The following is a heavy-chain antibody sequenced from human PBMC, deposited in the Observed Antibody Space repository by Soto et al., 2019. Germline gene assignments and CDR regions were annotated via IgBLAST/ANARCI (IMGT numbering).Heavy chain of an antibody. V-gene: IGHV3-30*18. CDR2: ISYDGSNK. Sequence: GGSLTLSCAASGFSFSSYCMHWVRQAPGKGLEWVAVISYDGSNKYYADSVKGRFTISRDNSKNTLYLQMNSLRAEGTAVYYCANSRKSRIAAAGEGIDYWGQGTLVTVSS. J-gene: IGHJ4*02. CDR3: ANSRKSRIAAAGEGIDY. D-gene: IGHD6-13*01. CDR1: GFSFSSYC.